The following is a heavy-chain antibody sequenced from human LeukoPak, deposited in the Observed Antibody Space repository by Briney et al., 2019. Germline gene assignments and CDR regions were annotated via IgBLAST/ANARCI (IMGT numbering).Heavy chain of an antibody. Sequence: SETLSLTCTVSGGSITGYYWNWIRQPAGQGLEWLGRVYSSGVGNYNPSLTSRVTMSVDTSKNQFSLKLTSLTAADTTVYYCAREEFLHEIDSSGYFVYWGQGTLVTVSS. V-gene: IGHV4-4*07. D-gene: IGHD3-22*01. CDR2: VYSSGVG. CDR1: GGSITGYY. CDR3: AREEFLHEIDSSGYFVY. J-gene: IGHJ4*02.